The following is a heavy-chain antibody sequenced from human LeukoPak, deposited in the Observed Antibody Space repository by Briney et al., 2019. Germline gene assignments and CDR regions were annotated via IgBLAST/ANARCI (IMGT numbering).Heavy chain of an antibody. CDR2: IYYSGST. J-gene: IGHJ4*02. D-gene: IGHD3-10*01. CDR3: ARRGGSGRSFDS. Sequence: PSETLSLTCTVSGDSVNSGNYYWSWIRQPPGKGLEWIGEIYYSGSTNYNPSLKSRVTISLDTSKNQFSLKLSSVTAADTAVYYCARRGGSGRSFDSWGQGTLVTVSS. CDR1: GDSVNSGNYY. V-gene: IGHV4-61*01.